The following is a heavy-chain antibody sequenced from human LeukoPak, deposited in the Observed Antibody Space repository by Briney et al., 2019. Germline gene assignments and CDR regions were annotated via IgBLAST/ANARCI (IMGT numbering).Heavy chain of an antibody. CDR3: AKEITPPDDAFDI. J-gene: IGHJ3*02. D-gene: IGHD5-24*01. Sequence: PGGSLRLSCAASGFTFSSYGMHWVRQAPGKGLEWVAFIQYDGSNKYYVDSVKGRFTISRDNSKKTVYLQMNSLRAEDTAVYYCAKEITPPDDAFDIWGQGTMVTVSS. CDR2: IQYDGSNK. V-gene: IGHV3-30*02. CDR1: GFTFSSYG.